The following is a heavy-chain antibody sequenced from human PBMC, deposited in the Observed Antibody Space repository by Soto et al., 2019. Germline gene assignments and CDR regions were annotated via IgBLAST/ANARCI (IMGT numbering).Heavy chain of an antibody. J-gene: IGHJ6*02. V-gene: IGHV3-23*01. CDR3: AKGGPVLPATALGEYYYYGLDV. D-gene: IGHD3-16*01. CDR1: GFTFSSYA. CDR2: ISAGGVST. Sequence: EVQLLEWGGGLVQPGGSLRLSCAASGFTFSSYAMSWVRQAPGKGLEWVSTISAGGVSTYYADSVKGRFTISRDNSMTTLYLQLSSLRAEDTAVYYCAKGGPVLPATALGEYYYYGLDVWGQGTTVTVSS.